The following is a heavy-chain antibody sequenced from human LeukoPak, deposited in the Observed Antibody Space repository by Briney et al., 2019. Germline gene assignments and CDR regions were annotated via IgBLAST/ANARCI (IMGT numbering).Heavy chain of an antibody. V-gene: IGHV3-23*01. CDR3: AQVVVAAGVNY. CDR2: ISSSGGNT. Sequence: PGGSLRLSCAASGFTFSSYAMSWVRRAPGKGLGWVSAISSSGGNTYYADSVKGRFTISRDNSKNTLYLQMNSLRAEDTAVYYCAQVVVAAGVNYWGQGTLVTVSS. J-gene: IGHJ4*02. D-gene: IGHD6-13*01. CDR1: GFTFSSYA.